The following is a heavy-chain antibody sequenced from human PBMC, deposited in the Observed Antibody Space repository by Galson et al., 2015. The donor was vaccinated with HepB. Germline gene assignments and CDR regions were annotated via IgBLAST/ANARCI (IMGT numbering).Heavy chain of an antibody. CDR1: GYTFTRYD. CDR3: ARAQRGPTMVRDQIRPGYYYYMDV. D-gene: IGHD3-10*01. J-gene: IGHJ6*03. V-gene: IGHV1-8*01. CDR2: MNPNSGNT. Sequence: SVKVSCKASGYTFTRYDINWVRQATGQGLEWMGWMNPNSGNTGYAQKFQGRVTMTRNTSISTAYMELSSLRSEDTAVYYCARAQRGPTMVRDQIRPGYYYYMDVWGKGTTVTVSS.